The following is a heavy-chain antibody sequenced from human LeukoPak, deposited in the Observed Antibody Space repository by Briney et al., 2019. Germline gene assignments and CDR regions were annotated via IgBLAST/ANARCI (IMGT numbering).Heavy chain of an antibody. Sequence: GGSLRLSCAASGFTFSSYSMNWVRQAPGKGLEWGSYISSSSSTIYYADSVKGRFTISRDNAKNSLYLQMNSLRAEDTAVYYCARDRGTSDWGQGTLVTVSS. D-gene: IGHD3-10*01. CDR3: ARDRGTSD. CDR2: ISSSSSTI. V-gene: IGHV3-48*01. CDR1: GFTFSSYS. J-gene: IGHJ4*02.